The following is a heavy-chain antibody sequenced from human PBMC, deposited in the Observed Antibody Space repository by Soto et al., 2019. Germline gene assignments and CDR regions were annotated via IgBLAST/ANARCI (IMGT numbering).Heavy chain of an antibody. J-gene: IGHJ6*02. Sequence: SETLSLTCTVSGGSVSSGSYYWIWIRQSPGKGLEWIGYIYYSGSTNYNPSLKSRVTISVDTSKNQFSLKLSSVTAADTAVYYCAGFYDFWSGPPLVWVGYYGMDVWGQGTTVT. CDR1: GGSVSSGSYY. CDR3: AGFYDFWSGPPLVWVGYYGMDV. CDR2: IYYSGST. D-gene: IGHD3-3*01. V-gene: IGHV4-61*01.